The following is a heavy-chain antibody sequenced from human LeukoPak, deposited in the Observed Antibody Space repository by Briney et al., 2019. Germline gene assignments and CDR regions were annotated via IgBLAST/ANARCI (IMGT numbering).Heavy chain of an antibody. V-gene: IGHV1-2*02. J-gene: IGHJ4*02. D-gene: IGHD3-3*01. CDR1: GYIFTGYY. CDR2: INPNSGGT. Sequence: GASVKVSCKASGYIFTGYYMHWVRQAPGQGLEWMGWINPNSGGTNYAQKFQGRVTMTRDTSISTAYMELSRLRSDDTAVYYCARDPDDFWSGYYSHWGQGTLVTVSS. CDR3: ARDPDDFWSGYYSH.